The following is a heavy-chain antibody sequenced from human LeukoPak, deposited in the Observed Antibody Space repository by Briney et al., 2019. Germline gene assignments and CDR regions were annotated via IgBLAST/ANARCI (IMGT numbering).Heavy chain of an antibody. CDR1: GGSISSYY. CDR2: IYYSGST. V-gene: IGHV4-59*12. CDR3: ARDYYGSGSIGY. J-gene: IGHJ4*02. Sequence: PSETLSLTCTVSGGSISSYYWSWIRQPPGKGLEWIGYIYYSGSTNYNPSLRSRVTISLDTSKNQFSLKLSSVTAADTAVYYCARDYYGSGSIGYWGQGTLVTVSS. D-gene: IGHD3-10*01.